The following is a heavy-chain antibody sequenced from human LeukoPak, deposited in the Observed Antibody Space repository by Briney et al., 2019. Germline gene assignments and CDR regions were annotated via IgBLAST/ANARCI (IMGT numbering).Heavy chain of an antibody. D-gene: IGHD3-9*01. J-gene: IGHJ4*02. Sequence: KPSETLSLTCTVPGYSISSGYYWGWIRQPPGKGLEWIGSIYHSGSTYYNSSLKSRVTISLDTSKNQFSLKLSSVTAADTAVYYCAPGIFDWLTREEYYFDYWGQGTLVTVSS. CDR1: GYSISSGYY. CDR2: IYHSGST. V-gene: IGHV4-38-2*02. CDR3: APGIFDWLTREEYYFDY.